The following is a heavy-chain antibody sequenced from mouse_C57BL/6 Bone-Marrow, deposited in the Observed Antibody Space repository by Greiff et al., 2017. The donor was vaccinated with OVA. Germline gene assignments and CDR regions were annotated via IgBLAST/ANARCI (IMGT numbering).Heavy chain of an antibody. CDR3: ASTTNYYGSSYSFAY. CDR1: GYSITSGYY. J-gene: IGHJ3*01. D-gene: IGHD1-1*01. V-gene: IGHV3-6*01. Sequence: EVQRVESGPGLVKPSQSLSLTCSVTGYSITSGYYWNWIRQFPGNKLEWMGYISYDGSNHYNPSLKNRISITRDTSKNQFFLKLNSVTTEDTATYYCASTTNYYGSSYSFAYWGQGTLVTVSA. CDR2: ISYDGSN.